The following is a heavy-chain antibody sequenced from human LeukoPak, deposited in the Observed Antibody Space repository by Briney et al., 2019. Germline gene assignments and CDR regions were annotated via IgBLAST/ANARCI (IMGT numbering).Heavy chain of an antibody. V-gene: IGHV3-21*01. D-gene: IGHD1-26*01. J-gene: IGHJ3*02. CDR3: ARDRRSGSYSHDAFDI. CDR2: ISSSSSYI. CDR1: GFTFSSYS. Sequence: GGSLRLSCAASGFTFSSYSMNWVRQAPGKGLEWVSSISSSSSYIYYADSVKGRFTISRDNAKNSLYLQMNSLRAEDTAVYYCARDRRSGSYSHDAFDIWGQGTMVTVSS.